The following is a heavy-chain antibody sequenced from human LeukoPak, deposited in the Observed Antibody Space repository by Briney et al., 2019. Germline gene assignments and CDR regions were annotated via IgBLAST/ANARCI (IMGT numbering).Heavy chain of an antibody. CDR3: AHSGTVTTPHDAFDI. D-gene: IGHD4-17*01. CDR1: GFSLSTSGAG. CDR2: IYWNDDK. J-gene: IGHJ3*02. Sequence: SGPTLGKPTQTLTLTCTFSGFSLSTSGAGVGWIRQPPGKALEWLALIYWNDDKRYSPSLKNRLTITKDPSKNQVVLTMTNMDPVDTATYYCAHSGTVTTPHDAFDIWGQGTMVTVSS. V-gene: IGHV2-5*01.